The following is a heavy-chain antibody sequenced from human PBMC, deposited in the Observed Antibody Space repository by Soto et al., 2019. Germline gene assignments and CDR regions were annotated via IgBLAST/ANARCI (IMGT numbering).Heavy chain of an antibody. CDR2: ISYDGSDK. V-gene: IGHV3-30*03. J-gene: IGHJ3*02. Sequence: GGSLRLSCAGSGFTFSSYGMHWVRQAPGKGLEWVAVISYDGSDKYYGDSVKGRFTISRDNSKNTLYLQMNSLRAEDTAVYYCAREVIVVVTAPAFDIWGQGTMVTVSS. D-gene: IGHD2-21*02. CDR1: GFTFSSYG. CDR3: AREVIVVVTAPAFDI.